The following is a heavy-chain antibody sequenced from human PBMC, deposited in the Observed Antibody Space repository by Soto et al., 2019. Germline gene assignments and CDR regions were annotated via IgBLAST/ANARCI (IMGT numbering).Heavy chain of an antibody. CDR2: ISSSSSYI. CDR1: GFTFSSYS. Sequence: PGGSLRLSCAASGFTFSSYSMNWVRQAPGKGLEWVSSISSSSSYIYYADSVKGRFTISRDNAKNSLYLQMNSLRAGDTAVYYCARDRCSSTKCLGWFDPWGQGTLVTVSS. V-gene: IGHV3-21*01. J-gene: IGHJ5*02. D-gene: IGHD2-2*01. CDR3: ARDRCSSTKCLGWFDP.